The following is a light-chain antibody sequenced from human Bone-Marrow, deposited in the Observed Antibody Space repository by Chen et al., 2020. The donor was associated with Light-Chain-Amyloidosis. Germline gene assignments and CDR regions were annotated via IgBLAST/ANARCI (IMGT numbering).Light chain of an antibody. CDR2: DDS. CDR3: QVWDRSSDRPV. V-gene: IGLV3-21*02. CDR1: NIGSTS. Sequence: SYELSPPSSMSLAPGQTATTACGGNNIGSTSVHWYQQTPGQAPLLVVYDDSDRPSGIPERLSGSNSGNTATLTISRVEAGDEADYYCQVWDRSSDRPVFGGGTKLTVL. J-gene: IGLJ3*02.